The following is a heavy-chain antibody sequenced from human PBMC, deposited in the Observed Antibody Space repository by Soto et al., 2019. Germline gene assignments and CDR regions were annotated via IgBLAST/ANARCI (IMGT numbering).Heavy chain of an antibody. D-gene: IGHD1-26*01. CDR3: ARGVGSSPPRY. CDR1: GGSISVYY. Sequence: QVQLQESGPGQVKPSETLSLKCTISGGSISVYYWSWIRQPPGQALEWIGYIYDSGSPYYNPSLRSRVILSADTSKHQTPLELTSATAADTAVYYCARGVGSSPPRYWGRGTLVTVSS. CDR2: IYDSGSP. V-gene: IGHV4-59*01. J-gene: IGHJ4*02.